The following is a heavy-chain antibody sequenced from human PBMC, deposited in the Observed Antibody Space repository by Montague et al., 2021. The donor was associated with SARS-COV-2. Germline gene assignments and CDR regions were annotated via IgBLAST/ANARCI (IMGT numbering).Heavy chain of an antibody. CDR3: RVVPAGIPKGPNFYYMDV. J-gene: IGHJ6*03. D-gene: IGHD2-2*02. V-gene: IGHV4-34*01. CDR2: IYHSGSA. Sequence: SETLSLTCGVFGGSFSGYYWSWIRQPPGKGLEWIGQIYHSGSANYNPSLKSRVTISVDTSKNQFSLKLSSVTAADTALYYCRVVPAGIPKGPNFYYMDVWGKGTTVTVSS. CDR1: GGSFSGYY.